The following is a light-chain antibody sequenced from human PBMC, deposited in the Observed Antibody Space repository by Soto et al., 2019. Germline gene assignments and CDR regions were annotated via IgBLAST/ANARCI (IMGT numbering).Light chain of an antibody. CDR2: DVS. CDR3: SSYTSTSVVI. CDR1: SSDVGNYNY. J-gene: IGLJ2*01. V-gene: IGLV2-14*01. Sequence: QSALTQPASVSGSPGQSITMSCSGTSSDVGNYNYVSWYQQHPGKAPKLIIFDVSNRPSGIPNRFSGSKSGNTASLTISGLQAEDEGDYYCSSYTSTSVVIFGGVTKVTVL.